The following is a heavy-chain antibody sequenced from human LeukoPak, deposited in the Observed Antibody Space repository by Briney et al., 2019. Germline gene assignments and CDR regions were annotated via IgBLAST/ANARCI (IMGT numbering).Heavy chain of an antibody. CDR2: ISSSSSYI. V-gene: IGHV3-21*01. CDR1: GFTFSSYS. CDR3: ARGPYYYDSSGYYY. Sequence: GGSLRLSCAASGFTFSSYSMNWVRPAPGKGLEWVSSISSSSSYIYYADSVKGRFTISRDNAKNSLYLQMNSLRAEDTAVYYCARGPYYYDSSGYYYWGQGTLVTVCS. D-gene: IGHD3-22*01. J-gene: IGHJ4*02.